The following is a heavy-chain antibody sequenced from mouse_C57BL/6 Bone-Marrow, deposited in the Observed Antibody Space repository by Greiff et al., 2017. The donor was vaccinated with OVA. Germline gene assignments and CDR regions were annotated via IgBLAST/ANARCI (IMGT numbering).Heavy chain of an antibody. CDR3: ARGDSNFAMDY. CDR2: ISYSGST. CDR1: GYSITSGYD. V-gene: IGHV3-1*01. D-gene: IGHD2-5*01. Sequence: VQLKESGPGMVKPSQSLSLTCTVTGYSITSGYDWHWIRHFPGNKLEWMGYISYSGSTNYNPSLKSRISITHDTSKNHFFLKLNSVTTEDTATYYCARGDSNFAMDYWGQGTSVTVSS. J-gene: IGHJ4*01.